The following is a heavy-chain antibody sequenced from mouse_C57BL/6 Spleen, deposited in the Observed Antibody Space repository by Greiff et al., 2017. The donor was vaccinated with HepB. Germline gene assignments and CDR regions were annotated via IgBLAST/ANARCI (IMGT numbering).Heavy chain of an antibody. J-gene: IGHJ3*01. CDR3: ARADGYFLVAY. CDR1: GYSITSGYD. Sequence: VQLQQSGPGMVKPSQSLSLTCTVTGYSITSGYDWHWIRHFPGNKLEWMGYISYSGSTNYNPSLKSRISITHDTSKNHFFLKLNSVTTEDTATYYCARADGYFLVAYWGQGTLVTVSA. CDR2: ISYSGST. D-gene: IGHD2-3*01. V-gene: IGHV3-1*01.